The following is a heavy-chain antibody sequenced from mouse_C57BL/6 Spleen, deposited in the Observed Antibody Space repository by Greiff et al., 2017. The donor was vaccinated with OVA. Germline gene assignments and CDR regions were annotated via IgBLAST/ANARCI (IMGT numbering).Heavy chain of an antibody. V-gene: IGHV1-61*01. CDR3: AREITTVVDAKDY. J-gene: IGHJ4*01. CDR2: IYPSDSET. CDR1: GYTFTSYW. Sequence: QVQLQQPGAELVRPGSSVKLSCKASGYTFTSYWMDWVKQRPGQGLEWIGNIYPSDSETHYNQKFKDKATLTVDKSSSTAYMQLSSLTSEDSAVYYCAREITTVVDAKDYWGQGTSVTVSS. D-gene: IGHD1-1*01.